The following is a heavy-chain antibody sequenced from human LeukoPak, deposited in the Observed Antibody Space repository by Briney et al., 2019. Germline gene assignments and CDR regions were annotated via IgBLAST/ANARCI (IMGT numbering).Heavy chain of an antibody. CDR1: GGSISSYY. Sequence: SETLTLTCTVSGGSISSYYWSWIRQPPGKGLEWIGYIYHSGNTYYNPSLKSRVIISLDTSKNQFSLKLSSVTAADTAVYYCARGATRIVGATPFDYWGQGTLVTVSS. J-gene: IGHJ4*02. CDR3: ARGATRIVGATPFDY. CDR2: IYHSGNT. V-gene: IGHV4-59*13. D-gene: IGHD1-26*01.